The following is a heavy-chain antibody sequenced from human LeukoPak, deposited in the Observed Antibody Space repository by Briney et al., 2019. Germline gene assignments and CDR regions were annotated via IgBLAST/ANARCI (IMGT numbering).Heavy chain of an antibody. J-gene: IGHJ1*01. CDR1: GGSVSSRSYY. CDR3: ATSYDSSGFLQYFHR. D-gene: IGHD3-22*01. Sequence: SETLSLTCTVSGGSVSSRSYYWGWIRQPPGMGLDWIGSMYYSGSTYYNPSLKSRVTISLDTSKNQFSLKLSSVTAADTTVYYCATSYDSSGFLQYFHRWGQGSLVTVSS. CDR2: MYYSGST. V-gene: IGHV4-39*01.